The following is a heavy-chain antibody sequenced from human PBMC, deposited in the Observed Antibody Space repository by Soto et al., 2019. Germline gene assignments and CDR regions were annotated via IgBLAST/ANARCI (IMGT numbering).Heavy chain of an antibody. CDR1: GGIFRRYA. J-gene: IGHJ6*02. Sequence: QVQLLQSGAEVKKPGSSVKVSCTVSGGIFRRYAISWVRQAPGQGLEWLGGIVPVFGTTNYAQKFQGRVTITAEESTSTVYMDLGSLRSDDTAVYYCARPDEGSYSSNHHYYYALDVWGQETTVTVSS. V-gene: IGHV1-69*01. CDR3: ARPDEGSYSSNHHYYYALDV. D-gene: IGHD3-16*01. CDR2: IVPVFGTT.